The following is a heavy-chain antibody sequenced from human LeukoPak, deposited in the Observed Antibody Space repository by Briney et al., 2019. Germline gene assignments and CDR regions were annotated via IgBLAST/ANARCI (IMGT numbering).Heavy chain of an antibody. V-gene: IGHV3-23*01. CDR3: AKDQKWELLPFDY. J-gene: IGHJ4*02. CDR2: ISGSGGST. CDR1: GFTFSSYA. Sequence: GGSLRLSCAASGFTFSSYAMSWVRQAPGKRLEWVSAISGSGGSTYYADSVKGRFTISRDNSKNTLYLQMNSLRAEDTAVYYCAKDQKWELLPFDYWGQGTLVTVSS. D-gene: IGHD1-26*01.